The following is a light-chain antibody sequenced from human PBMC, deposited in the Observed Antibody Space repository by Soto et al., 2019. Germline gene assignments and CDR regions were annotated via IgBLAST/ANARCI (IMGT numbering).Light chain of an antibody. V-gene: IGKV3-20*01. CDR3: QQYENSPLT. Sequence: EIVLTQSPDTLSLSPGERATLSCRASQSVGSSFLAWYQQKPGQAPRLLIYRTSTRATAIPDRFTGSGSGTDFTLTISSLEPEDVAVYYCQQYENSPLTFGGGTKVEIK. CDR1: QSVGSSF. J-gene: IGKJ4*01. CDR2: RTS.